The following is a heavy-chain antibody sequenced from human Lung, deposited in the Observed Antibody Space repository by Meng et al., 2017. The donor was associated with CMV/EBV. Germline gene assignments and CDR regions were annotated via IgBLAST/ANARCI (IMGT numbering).Heavy chain of an antibody. J-gene: IGHJ5*02. Sequence: QGQLVQAGAEVKKPGASVKVSCKASGYTLTGYYIHWVRQAPGQGLEWMGWINPNTGGTKYAQKFQGWVTLTRDTSISTAYMELSRLRSDDTAVYYCARGRYELIWGLFDPWGQGTLVTVSS. V-gene: IGHV1-2*04. CDR2: INPNTGGT. CDR1: GYTLTGYY. D-gene: IGHD1-1*01. CDR3: ARGRYELIWGLFDP.